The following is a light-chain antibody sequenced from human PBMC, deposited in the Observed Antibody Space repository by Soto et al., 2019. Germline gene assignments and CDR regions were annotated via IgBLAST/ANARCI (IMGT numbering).Light chain of an antibody. CDR2: AAS. J-gene: IGKJ5*01. CDR1: QDIRSW. CDR3: QQANSFPIT. Sequence: DIQLTQSPSSVSASIGDRVTITCWASQDIRSWLAWYQQKAGKAPKLVISAASTLQRGVPSRFSGSGFGTNFTLAIPSLQPEDFATYYCQQANSFPITFGQGTRLDIK. V-gene: IGKV1-12*01.